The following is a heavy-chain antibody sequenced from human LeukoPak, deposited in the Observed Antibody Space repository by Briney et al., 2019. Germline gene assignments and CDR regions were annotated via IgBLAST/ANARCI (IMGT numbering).Heavy chain of an antibody. J-gene: IGHJ5*02. CDR2: VYYTGST. D-gene: IGHD3-10*01. Sequence: SETLPLTCSVSGPSVTRGGFYWGWLRQPPGRGLQWIATVYYTGSTYYNPYLRSRVTISIDTSKNQFSLSLRSLIAADTAVYYCARHSGSGSLSRPFDPWGQGTLVTVSS. CDR1: GPSVTRGGFY. CDR3: ARHSGSGSLSRPFDP. V-gene: IGHV4-39*01.